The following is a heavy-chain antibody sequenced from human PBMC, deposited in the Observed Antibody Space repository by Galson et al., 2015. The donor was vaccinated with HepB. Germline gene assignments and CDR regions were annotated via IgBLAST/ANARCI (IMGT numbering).Heavy chain of an antibody. Sequence: SVKVSCKASGYTFTSYRLTWLRQAPGQGLEWMGWITADNGNTNYAQNLQGRVTMTTDTSTSTAYMELRSLRSDDTAVYYCARDCSDTSCFPWDQGTLVTVSS. V-gene: IGHV1-18*01. CDR3: ARDCSDTSCFP. J-gene: IGHJ5*02. CDR2: ITADNGNT. D-gene: IGHD2-2*01. CDR1: GYTFTSYR.